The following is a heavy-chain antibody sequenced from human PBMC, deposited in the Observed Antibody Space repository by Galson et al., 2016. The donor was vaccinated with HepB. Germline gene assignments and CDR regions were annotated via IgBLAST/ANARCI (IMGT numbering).Heavy chain of an antibody. CDR2: ISRSGDST. D-gene: IGHD2-2*01. J-gene: IGHJ6*04. V-gene: IGHV3-23*01. Sequence: SLRLSCAASGFTFSSYGMHWVRQAPGRGLEVVSSISRSGDSTDYADSVKGRFTISRDNSKNTLSLQMNSLTADDTAIYYCVQGSTAPAVGGKGTTVTVSS. CDR1: GFTFSSYG. CDR3: VQGSTAPAV.